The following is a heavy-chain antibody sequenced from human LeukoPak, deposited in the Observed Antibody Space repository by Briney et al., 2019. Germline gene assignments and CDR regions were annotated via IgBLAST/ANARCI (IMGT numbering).Heavy chain of an antibody. Sequence: SETLSLTCTVSGGSISSYYWSWIRQPPGKGLEWIGYIYYSGSTNYNPSLKSRVTISVDTSKNQFSLKLSSVTAADTAVYYCARSYYYDSPLYYYMDVWGKGTTVTISS. CDR2: IYYSGST. J-gene: IGHJ6*03. CDR1: GGSISSYY. V-gene: IGHV4-59*01. D-gene: IGHD3-22*01. CDR3: ARSYYYDSPLYYYMDV.